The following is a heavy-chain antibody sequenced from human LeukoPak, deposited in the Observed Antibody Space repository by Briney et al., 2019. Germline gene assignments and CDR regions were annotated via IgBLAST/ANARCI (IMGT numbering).Heavy chain of an antibody. J-gene: IGHJ4*02. CDR1: GYTFTGYY. CDR3: ARAGSSSRWVNDY. V-gene: IGHV1-2*02. CDR2: INPNSGGT. Sequence: ASEKVSCKASGYTFTGYYMHWVRQAPGQGLEWMGWINPNSGGTNYAQKFQGRVTMTRDTSISTAYMELSRLTSDDTAVYYCARAGSSSRWVNDYWGQGTLVTVSS. D-gene: IGHD6-13*01.